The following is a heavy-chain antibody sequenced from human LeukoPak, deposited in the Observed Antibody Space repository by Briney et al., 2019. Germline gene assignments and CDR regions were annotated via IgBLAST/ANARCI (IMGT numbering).Heavy chain of an antibody. CDR1: GGSISSYY. CDR3: ATEPTRTPYYYMDV. V-gene: IGHV4-4*07. J-gene: IGHJ6*03. CDR2: ISSSGSA. Sequence: SETLSLTCTVSGGSISSYYWNWIRQPAGKGLEWIGRISSSGSANYNPSLKSRVTLSVDTSKNQLSLILNSATAADTAVFYCATEPTRTPYYYMDVWGKGTTVIVSS. D-gene: IGHD1-1*01.